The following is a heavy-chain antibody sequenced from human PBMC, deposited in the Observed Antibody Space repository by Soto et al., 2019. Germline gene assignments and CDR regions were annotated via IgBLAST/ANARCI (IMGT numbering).Heavy chain of an antibody. D-gene: IGHD3-22*01. CDR1: GGTFSSYA. Sequence: QVQLVQSGAEVKKPGSSVKVSCKASGGTFSSYAISWVRQAPGQGLEWMGGIIPIFGTANYAQKFQGRVTITADESTSTAYMELSSLRSEDTAVYYCARGGRFYYDSSGYPLDYWGQGTLVTVSS. CDR2: IIPIFGTA. CDR3: ARGGRFYYDSSGYPLDY. J-gene: IGHJ4*02. V-gene: IGHV1-69*01.